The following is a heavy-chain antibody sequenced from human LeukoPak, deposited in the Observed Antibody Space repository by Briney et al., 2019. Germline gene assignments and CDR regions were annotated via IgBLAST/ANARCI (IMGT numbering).Heavy chain of an antibody. V-gene: IGHV1-2*02. D-gene: IGHD3-3*01. Sequence: ASVTVSCKASGYTFTGYYLHWVRQAPGQGLEWMGCINPNSGGTNYAQQFQGRVTMTRDTSISTAYMELSRLRSDDTAVYYCASTRYDFWSGYSLEAAFDIWGQGTMVTVSS. J-gene: IGHJ3*02. CDR1: GYTFTGYY. CDR3: ASTRYDFWSGYSLEAAFDI. CDR2: INPNSGGT.